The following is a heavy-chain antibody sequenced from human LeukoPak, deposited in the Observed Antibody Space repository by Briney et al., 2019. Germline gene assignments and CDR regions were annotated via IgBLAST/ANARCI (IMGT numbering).Heavy chain of an antibody. CDR1: GFTFSSYA. CDR2: ISYDGSNK. J-gene: IGHJ6*02. Sequence: GRSLRLSCAASGFTFSSYAMHWVRQAPGKGLEWVAVISYDGSNKYYADSVKGRFTISRDNSKNTLYRQMNSLRAEDTAVYYCARDHEWELNYYYGMDVWGQGTTVTVS. V-gene: IGHV3-30-3*01. CDR3: ARDHEWELNYYYGMDV. D-gene: IGHD1-26*01.